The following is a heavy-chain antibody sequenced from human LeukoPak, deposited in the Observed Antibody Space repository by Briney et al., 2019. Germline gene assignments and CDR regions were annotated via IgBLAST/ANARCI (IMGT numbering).Heavy chain of an antibody. D-gene: IGHD2-8*01. CDR1: GGTFSSYA. CDR2: IIPIFGTA. J-gene: IGHJ4*02. CDR3: AKMVTRGGYFDY. Sequence: SVKVSCKASGGTFSSYAISWVRQAPGQGLEWMGGIIPIFGTANYAQKFQGRVTITADESTSTAYMELSSLRSEDTAVYYCAKMVTRGGYFDYWGQGTLVTVSS. V-gene: IGHV1-69*13.